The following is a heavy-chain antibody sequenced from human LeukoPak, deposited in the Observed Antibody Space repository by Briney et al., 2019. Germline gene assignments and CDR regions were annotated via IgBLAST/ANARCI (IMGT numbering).Heavy chain of an antibody. CDR1: GFTFSSYS. CDR3: ASFQQLVEVLGY. CDR2: ISSSSSYI. D-gene: IGHD6-13*01. V-gene: IGHV3-21*01. Sequence: GGSLRLSCAASGFTFSSYSMNWVRQAPGKGLELVSSISSSSSYIYYADSVKGRFTISRDNAKNSLYLQMNSLRAEDTAVYYCASFQQLVEVLGYWGQGTLVTVSS. J-gene: IGHJ4*02.